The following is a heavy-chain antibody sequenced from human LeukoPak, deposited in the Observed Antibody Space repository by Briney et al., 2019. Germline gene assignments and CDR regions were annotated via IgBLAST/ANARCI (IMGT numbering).Heavy chain of an antibody. CDR3: ARDQGEPYTGSGSFHFDY. Sequence: SQTLSLTCAISGDSVSSNSAAWNWIRQSPSRGLEWLGRTYYRSKWYNDYAVSVKSRITINPDTSKNQFSLQLNSVTPEDTAVYYCARDQGEPYTGSGSFHFDYWGQGTLVTVSS. CDR2: TYYRSKWYN. J-gene: IGHJ4*02. D-gene: IGHD1-26*01. CDR1: GDSVSSNSAA. V-gene: IGHV6-1*01.